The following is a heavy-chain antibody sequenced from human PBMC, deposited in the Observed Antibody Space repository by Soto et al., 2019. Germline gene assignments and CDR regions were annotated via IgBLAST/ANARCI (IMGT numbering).Heavy chain of an antibody. V-gene: IGHV3-48*04. Sequence: LRLACAASGFTFNNYSLDWVHHAPGKGLEWVSYINAGSSIIHYADSVRGRFTISRDNAKNSLYLQMDSLRAEDTAVYYCARDGSTETTNFHYAMDVWGQGTTVTVSS. J-gene: IGHJ6*02. CDR3: ARDGSTETTNFHYAMDV. D-gene: IGHD4-17*01. CDR1: GFTFNNYS. CDR2: INAGSSII.